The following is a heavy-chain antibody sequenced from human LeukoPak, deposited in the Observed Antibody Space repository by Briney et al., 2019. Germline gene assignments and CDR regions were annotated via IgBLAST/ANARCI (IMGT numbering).Heavy chain of an antibody. Sequence: ASVKVSCKASGYTFNGYYMHWVRQAPGQGLEWMGIINPSGGSTSYAQKFQGRVTITRDTSTSTVYMELSSLRSEDTAVYYCARVGLERHFDYWGQGTLVTVSS. CDR2: INPSGGST. CDR3: ARVGLERHFDY. V-gene: IGHV1-46*02. D-gene: IGHD1-1*01. CDR1: GYTFNGYY. J-gene: IGHJ4*02.